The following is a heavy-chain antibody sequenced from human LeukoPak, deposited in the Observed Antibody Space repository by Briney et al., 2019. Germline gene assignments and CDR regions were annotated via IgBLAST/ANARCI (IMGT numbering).Heavy chain of an antibody. J-gene: IGHJ4*02. CDR2: IYYSGST. CDR3: ARAIYYDFWSGYTPFDY. V-gene: IGHV4-39*07. CDR1: GGSISSSSYY. D-gene: IGHD3-3*01. Sequence: PSETLSLTCTVSGGSISSSSYYWGWVRQPPGKGLEWIGSIYYSGSTYYNPSLKSRVTISVDTSKNQFSLKLSSVTAADTAVYYCARAIYYDFWSGYTPFDYWGQGTLVTVSS.